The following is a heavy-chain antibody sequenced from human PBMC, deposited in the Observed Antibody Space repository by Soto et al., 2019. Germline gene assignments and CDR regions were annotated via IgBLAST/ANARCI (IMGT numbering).Heavy chain of an antibody. Sequence: PSETLSLTCAVYGGSFSGYYWSWIRQPPGKGLEWIGEINHSGSTNYNPPLKSRVTISVDTSKNQFSLKLSSVTAADTAVYYCARGKLLWFGELLDYWGQGTLVTVSS. J-gene: IGHJ4*02. CDR3: ARGKLLWFGELLDY. D-gene: IGHD3-10*01. CDR1: GGSFSGYY. CDR2: INHSGST. V-gene: IGHV4-34*01.